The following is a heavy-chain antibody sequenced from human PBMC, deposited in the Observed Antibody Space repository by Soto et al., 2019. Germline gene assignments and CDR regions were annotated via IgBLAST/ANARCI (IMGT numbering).Heavy chain of an antibody. CDR1: GGSISSSNW. D-gene: IGHD1-7*01. CDR2: IYHSGST. CDR3: ARVEYNWNCQYYFDY. J-gene: IGHJ4*02. Sequence: QVQLQESGPGLVKPSGTLSLTCAVSGGSISSSNWWSWVRQPPGRGLEWIGEIYHSGSTNYNPSLKSRVHISVDKSKNQFPLKLRSVTAADTAVYYCARVEYNWNCQYYFDYWGQGTLVTVSS. V-gene: IGHV4-4*02.